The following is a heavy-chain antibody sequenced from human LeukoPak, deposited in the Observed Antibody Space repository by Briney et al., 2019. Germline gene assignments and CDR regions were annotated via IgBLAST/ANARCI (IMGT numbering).Heavy chain of an antibody. J-gene: IGHJ5*02. D-gene: IGHD4-17*01. CDR3: ARSVTTYDNWFDP. CDR2: IYHSGST. Sequence: SETLSLTCAVSGGSISSSNWWSWVRQPPGKGLEWIGEIYHSGSTNYNPSLKSRVTISVDKSKNQFSLKLSSVTAADTAVYYCARSVTTYDNWFDPWGQGTLVTVSS. CDR1: GGSISSSNW. V-gene: IGHV4-4*02.